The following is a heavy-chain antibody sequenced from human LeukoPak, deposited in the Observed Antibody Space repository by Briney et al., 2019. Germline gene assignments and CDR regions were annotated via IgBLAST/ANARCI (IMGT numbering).Heavy chain of an antibody. V-gene: IGHV1-46*01. J-gene: IGHJ4*02. CDR2: INPSGGST. CDR3: ARGTTDAY. CDR1: GYTFTSYG. Sequence: ASVKVSCKASGYTFTSYGISWVRQAPGQGLEWMGVINPSGGSTRYAQKFQGRVTMSGDPSTRTVYMELSSLTSDDTAVYYCARGTTDAYWGQGTLVTVSS. D-gene: IGHD1-1*01.